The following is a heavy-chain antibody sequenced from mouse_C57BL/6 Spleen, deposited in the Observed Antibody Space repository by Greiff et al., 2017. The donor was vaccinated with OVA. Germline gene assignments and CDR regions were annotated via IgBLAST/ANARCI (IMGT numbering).Heavy chain of an antibody. CDR2: ISSGGDYI. V-gene: IGHV5-9-1*02. CDR1: GFTFSSYA. CDR3: TRVDYGSSYGDY. D-gene: IGHD1-1*01. Sequence: EVKVEESGEGLVKPGGSLKLSCAASGFTFSSYAMSWVRQTPEKRLEWVAYISSGGDYIYYADTVKGRFTISRDNARNTLYLQMSSLKSEDTAMYYCTRVDYGSSYGDYWGQGTTLTVSS. J-gene: IGHJ2*01.